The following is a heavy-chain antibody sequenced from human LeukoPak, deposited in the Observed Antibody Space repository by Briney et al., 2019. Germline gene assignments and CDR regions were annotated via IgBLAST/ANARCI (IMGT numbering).Heavy chain of an antibody. CDR1: GFTFSRYA. Sequence: GGSLRLSCAASGFTFSRYAMEWVRQAPGKGLEWVASIDGPSDSIYYANSVKRRFTISRDDAKNSVFLQMDSLRAEDTAIYYCARLVCTTIPCYGKFYFDYWGQGTLVPVSS. J-gene: IGHJ4*02. V-gene: IGHV3-21*06. D-gene: IGHD3-16*01. CDR2: IDGPSDSI. CDR3: ARLVCTTIPCYGKFYFDY.